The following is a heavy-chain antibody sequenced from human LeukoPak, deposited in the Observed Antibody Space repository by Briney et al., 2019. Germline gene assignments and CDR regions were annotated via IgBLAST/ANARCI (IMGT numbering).Heavy chain of an antibody. D-gene: IGHD6-19*01. CDR1: GFTFSVYT. V-gene: IGHV3-30-3*01. CDR2: MPSDGSNK. Sequence: GGSLRLSCAASGFTFSVYTIHWVRQAPGKGLEWVAVMPSDGSNKYYADSVKGRFTISRDNSRNTMYLRMNSLRAEDTAVYYCARALSSGWSHAFDIWGQGTMVTVSS. CDR3: ARALSSGWSHAFDI. J-gene: IGHJ3*02.